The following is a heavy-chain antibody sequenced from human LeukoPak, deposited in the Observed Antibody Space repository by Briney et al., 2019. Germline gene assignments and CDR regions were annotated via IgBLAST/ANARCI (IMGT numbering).Heavy chain of an antibody. J-gene: IGHJ4*02. CDR1: GFTFSSYG. D-gene: IGHD1-26*01. CDR3: AKAGSIRFDY. V-gene: IGHV3-23*03. Sequence: GGSLRLSCAASGFTFSSYGMSWVRQAPGKGLEWASVIYSGGGTYYADSVKGRFTISRDKSKNTLYLQMNSLRAEDTPVYYCAKAGSIRFDYWGQGTLVTVSS. CDR2: IYSGGGT.